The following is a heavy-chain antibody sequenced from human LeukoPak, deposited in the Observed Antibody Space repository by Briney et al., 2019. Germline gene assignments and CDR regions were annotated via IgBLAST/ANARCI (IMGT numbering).Heavy chain of an antibody. CDR1: GFTVSTNY. CDR2: LYSGSST. J-gene: IGHJ2*01. D-gene: IGHD3-3*02. CDR3: ARVGDHFHWYLDL. V-gene: IGHV3-53*01. Sequence: GGSLRLSCAATGFTVSTNYMNWVRQAPGKGLEWVSILYSGSSTYYADSVEGRFIVSRDSSKNTLSLQMNDLRAEDTAVYYCARVGDHFHWYLDLWGRGTLVTVSS.